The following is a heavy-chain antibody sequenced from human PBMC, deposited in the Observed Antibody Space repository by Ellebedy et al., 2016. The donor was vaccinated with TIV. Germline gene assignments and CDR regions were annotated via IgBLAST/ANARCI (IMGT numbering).Heavy chain of an antibody. CDR3: VRGAYSYGLDV. D-gene: IGHD2-21*01. CDR2: IYTSGSS. Sequence: SETLSLTXSVTGVSISSYSWSWIRQPAGKGLEWIGRIYTSGSSNYNPSLKSRLIMSTDTSKNQFSLRLGSVTAADTGVYYCVRGAYSYGLDVWGQGTTVTVSS. CDR1: GVSISSYS. J-gene: IGHJ6*02. V-gene: IGHV4-4*07.